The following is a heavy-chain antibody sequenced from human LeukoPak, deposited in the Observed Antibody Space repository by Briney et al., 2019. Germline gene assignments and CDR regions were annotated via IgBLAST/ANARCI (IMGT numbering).Heavy chain of an antibody. CDR3: ARGAVALYGMDV. V-gene: IGHV3-33*01. J-gene: IGHJ6*02. D-gene: IGHD2-21*01. CDR2: IWYDGSNK. CDR1: GFTFSSYG. Sequence: GGSLRLSCAASGFTFSSYGMPWVRQAPGKGLEWVAVIWYDGSNKYCADSVKGRFTISRDNSKNTLYLQMNSLRAEDTAVYYCARGAVALYGMDVWGQGTTVTVSS.